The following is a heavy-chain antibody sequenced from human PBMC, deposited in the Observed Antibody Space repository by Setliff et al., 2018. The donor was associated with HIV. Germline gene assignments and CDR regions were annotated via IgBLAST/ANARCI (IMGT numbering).Heavy chain of an antibody. CDR2: TETTGTV. D-gene: IGHD1-26*01. Sequence: PSETLSLTCTVSGGSISSYYWSWIRQPPGKGLEWIASTETTGTVNYSPSLESRVATSVDTSKNQFSLKLSSVTAADTAVYYCARIVRWELVATSTFFYYYMDVWGKGTTVTVSS. CDR3: ARIVRWELVATSTFFYYYMDV. J-gene: IGHJ6*03. V-gene: IGHV4-4*08. CDR1: GGSISSYY.